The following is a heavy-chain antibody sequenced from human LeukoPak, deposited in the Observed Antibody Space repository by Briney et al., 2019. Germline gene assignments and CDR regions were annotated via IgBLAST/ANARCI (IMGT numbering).Heavy chain of an antibody. CDR3: GRAPYGPLDH. D-gene: IGHD3-10*01. Sequence: PSETLSLTCTASGDSISSGSYFWSWIRQPAGKGLEWIGRISTTGSTNYNPSLKSRISISAVTSKNQFSLSLTSVTAADTAVYYCGRAPYGPLDHWGQGILVTVSS. J-gene: IGHJ4*02. CDR2: ISTTGST. CDR1: GDSISSGSYF. V-gene: IGHV4-61*02.